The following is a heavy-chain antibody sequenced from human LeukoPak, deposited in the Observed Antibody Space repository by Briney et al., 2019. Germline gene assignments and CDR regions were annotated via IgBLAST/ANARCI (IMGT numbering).Heavy chain of an antibody. J-gene: IGHJ6*03. Sequence: PGGSLRLSCTVSGFTVSSNSMSWVRQAPGKGLEWVSFIYSDNTHYSDSVKGRFTISRDNSKNTLYLQMNSLRAEDTAVYYCARVAVAGTLYYYYYMDVWGKGTTVTVSS. CDR2: IYSDNT. CDR1: GFTVSSNS. V-gene: IGHV3-66*03. CDR3: ARVAVAGTLYYYYYMDV. D-gene: IGHD6-19*01.